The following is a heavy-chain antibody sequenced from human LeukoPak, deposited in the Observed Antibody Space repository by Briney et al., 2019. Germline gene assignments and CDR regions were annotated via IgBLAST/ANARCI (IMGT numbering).Heavy chain of an antibody. D-gene: IGHD3-9*01. Sequence: PGGSLRPSCAASGFTFSSYWMHWVRQAPGKGLVWVSRINSDGSSTSYADSVKGRFTISRDNAKNTLYLQMNSLRAEDTAVYYCAKDPKNVLRYFDSPSYYFDYWGQGTLVTVSS. V-gene: IGHV3-74*01. CDR1: GFTFSSYW. CDR2: INSDGSST. CDR3: AKDPKNVLRYFDSPSYYFDY. J-gene: IGHJ4*02.